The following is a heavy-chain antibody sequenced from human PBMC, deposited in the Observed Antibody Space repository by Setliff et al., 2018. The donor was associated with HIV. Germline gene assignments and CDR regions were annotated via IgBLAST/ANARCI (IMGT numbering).Heavy chain of an antibody. CDR2: ISASGST. CDR3: ARRSDWFDP. J-gene: IGHJ5*02. CDR1: GGSINRSNYY. Sequence: SETLSLTCTVPGGSINRSNYYWGWIRQPPGKGLEWIGRISASGSTNYNPSLESRVTLSIDTSNNQFSLKLTSVTAADTAVYYCARRSDWFDPWGQGTLVTVSS. V-gene: IGHV4-39*01.